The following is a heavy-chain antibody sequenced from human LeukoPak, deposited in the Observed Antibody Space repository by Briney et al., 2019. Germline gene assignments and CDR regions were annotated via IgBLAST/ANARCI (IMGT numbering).Heavy chain of an antibody. CDR2: IYYRGST. J-gene: IGHJ4*02. D-gene: IGHD6-19*01. CDR3: ARHGGSAWYPQPHFDY. CDR1: GGSFSEYY. Sequence: PSETLSLTCAVYGGSFSEYYWGWIRQPPGKGLEWIGTIYYRGSTYYNPSLKGRVTMSVDTSKNQFSLKLSSVTAADTAVYYCARHGGSAWYPQPHFDYWGQGTLVTVSS. V-gene: IGHV4-39*01.